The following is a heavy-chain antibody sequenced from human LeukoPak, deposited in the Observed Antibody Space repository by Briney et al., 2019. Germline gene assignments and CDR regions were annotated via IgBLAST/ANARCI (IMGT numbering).Heavy chain of an antibody. Sequence: GGSQRLSRAAYGFTVSRYGMQWVSQAPGKGMEWVSAISGSGGSTYYAASVKGRFTISRDNSKNPLYLQMNSLRAGDTAVYYCARGTVTMVDYWGQGTLVTVSS. J-gene: IGHJ4*02. CDR2: ISGSGGST. D-gene: IGHD3-10*01. V-gene: IGHV3-23*01. CDR1: GFTVSRYG. CDR3: ARGTVTMVDY.